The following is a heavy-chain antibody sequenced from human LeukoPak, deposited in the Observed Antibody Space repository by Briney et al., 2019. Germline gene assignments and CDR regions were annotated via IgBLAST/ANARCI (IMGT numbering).Heavy chain of an antibody. J-gene: IGHJ4*02. V-gene: IGHV3-21*01. CDR3: ARVNSDSSGYYYGYFDY. CDR2: ISSSGSYI. D-gene: IGHD3-22*01. CDR1: GFTFRTYS. Sequence: GGSLRLSCAASGFTFRTYSMNWVRQAPGKGLEWVSPISSSGSYIYYADSVRGRFTISRDNAKNSLYLQMNSLRAEDTAVYYCARVNSDSSGYYYGYFDYWGQGTLATVSS.